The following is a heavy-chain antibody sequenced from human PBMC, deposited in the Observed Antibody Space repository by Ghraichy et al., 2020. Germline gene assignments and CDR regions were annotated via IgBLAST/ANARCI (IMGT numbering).Heavy chain of an antibody. CDR1: GYTFTGYY. V-gene: IGHV1-2*02. CDR3: ARDGLPLTMIVATYYYGMDV. Sequence: ASVKVSCKASGYTFTGYYMHWVRQAPGQGLEWMGWVNPNSGGTNYAQKFQGRVTMTRDTSISTAYMELSRLRSDDTAVYYCARDGLPLTMIVATYYYGMDVWGQGTTVTVSS. CDR2: VNPNSGGT. J-gene: IGHJ6*02. D-gene: IGHD3-22*01.